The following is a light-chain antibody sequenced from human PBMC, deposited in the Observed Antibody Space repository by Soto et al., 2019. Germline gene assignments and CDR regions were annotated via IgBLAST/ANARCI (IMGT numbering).Light chain of an antibody. CDR3: QQYKNYLT. CDR2: GAS. CDR1: QGISSY. Sequence: AIRMTQSPSSLSASTGDRVTITCRASQGISSYLAWYQQKPGKAPKLLISGASTLESGVPSRFSGSGSGTEFTLTISSLQPDDFATYYCQQYKNYLTFGQGTKVEIK. V-gene: IGKV1-8*01. J-gene: IGKJ1*01.